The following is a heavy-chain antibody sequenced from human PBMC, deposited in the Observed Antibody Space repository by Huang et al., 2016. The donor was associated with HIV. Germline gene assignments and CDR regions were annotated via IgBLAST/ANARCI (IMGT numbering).Heavy chain of an antibody. J-gene: IGHJ4*02. CDR1: GDSISSHY. CDR3: AIFGITRLDY. Sequence: QVQLQESGPGLVRPSETLSLTCTVSGDSISSHYWSWIRQPPGKGLEWSGTIYDSGSTNFHPSLKSRVTTSVDTSNNQFSLKLDSVTAADTAIYYCAIFGITRLDYWGQGTLVTVSS. V-gene: IGHV4-59*11. CDR2: IYDSGST. D-gene: IGHD1-20*01.